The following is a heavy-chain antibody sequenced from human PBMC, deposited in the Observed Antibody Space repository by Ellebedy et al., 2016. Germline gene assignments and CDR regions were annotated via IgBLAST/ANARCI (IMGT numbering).Heavy chain of an antibody. V-gene: IGHV5-51*01. CDR2: IFPADSDT. J-gene: IGHJ5*02. CDR3: ARRMGSDWFDP. D-gene: IGHD3-10*01. CDR1: GYSFTNYW. Sequence: GESLKISXKGSGYSFTNYWIGWVRQMPGKGLEWMGIIFPADSDTRYSPSFQGQVTISADKSITTAYLQWSSLKASDTAMYYCARRMGSDWFDPWGQGTLVTVSS.